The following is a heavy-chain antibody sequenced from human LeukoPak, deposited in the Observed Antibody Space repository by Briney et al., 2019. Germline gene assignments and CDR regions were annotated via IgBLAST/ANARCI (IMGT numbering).Heavy chain of an antibody. V-gene: IGHV3-30*02. J-gene: IGHJ4*02. CDR1: GFTFNSDG. CDR3: ARIGLGRDAYNSFDF. Sequence: GGSLRLSCAASGFTFNSDGMHWVRQAPGKGLEWVAFIRYDGSIKYYADSVRGRFTISRDNSKNTLYLQMNNLRGEDTGVYFCARIGLGRDAYNSFDFWGQGTLVTVSS. CDR2: IRYDGSIK. D-gene: IGHD5-24*01.